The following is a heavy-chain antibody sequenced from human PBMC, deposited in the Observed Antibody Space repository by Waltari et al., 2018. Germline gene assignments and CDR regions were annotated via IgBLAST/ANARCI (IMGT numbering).Heavy chain of an antibody. CDR1: GGPFSSYA. CDR2: IIPIFGTA. J-gene: IGHJ5*02. Sequence: QVQLVQSGAEVKKPGSSVTVSCKSSGGPFSSYAISWVRQAPGQGLEGMGGIIPIFGTANYAQKFQGRVTITADESTSTAYMELSSLRSEDTAVYYCARGYSSSSLGGWFDPWGQGTLVTVSS. V-gene: IGHV1-69*12. D-gene: IGHD6-6*01. CDR3: ARGYSSSSLGGWFDP.